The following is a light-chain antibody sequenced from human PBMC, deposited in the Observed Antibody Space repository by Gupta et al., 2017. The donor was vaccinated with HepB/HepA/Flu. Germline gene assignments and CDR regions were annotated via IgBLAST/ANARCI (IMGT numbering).Light chain of an antibody. Sequence: QSALTPPRSVSGSPGQSVSISCTGTSSDIGGYVSWFQPHPGKAPKLMIFEVTNRPSGVPDRISGSKSGNTASLTISGLQAEDEADYYCCSYAAYTYVFGTWTEVSVL. CDR1: SSDIGGY. V-gene: IGLV2-11*01. CDR2: EVT. CDR3: CSYAAYTYV. J-gene: IGLJ1*01.